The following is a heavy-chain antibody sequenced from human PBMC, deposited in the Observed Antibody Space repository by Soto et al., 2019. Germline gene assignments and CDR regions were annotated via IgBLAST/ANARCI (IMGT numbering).Heavy chain of an antibody. CDR3: VHRVSTYGLHY. Sequence: QITLKESGPTLVKPTQTLTLTCTFSGFSLRTSGVGVGWIRQPPGRALEGLALNLWADEKRYSPLPKTRLTXPXVASKNHVVLTMTNMSPVDTATDSCVHRVSTYGLHYWGHGILVTVSS. D-gene: IGHD3-10*01. CDR1: GFSLRTSGVG. V-gene: IGHV2-5*02. CDR2: NLWADEK. J-gene: IGHJ4*01.